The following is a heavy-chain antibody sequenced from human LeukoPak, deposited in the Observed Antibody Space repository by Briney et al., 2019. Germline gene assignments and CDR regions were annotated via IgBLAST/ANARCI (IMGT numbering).Heavy chain of an antibody. J-gene: IGHJ4*02. Sequence: NPSETLSLTCTVSGVSISSSSYYWGWLRQPPGKGLEWSVSIYYSGSTYYNSSHKAKVTISVDPSKNHSSLKHSSVNYADTAVYYRAGGELLLSYWGQGTLVTVSS. CDR2: IYYSGST. CDR3: AGGELLLSY. CDR1: GVSISSSSYY. V-gene: IGHV4-39*02. D-gene: IGHD1-26*01.